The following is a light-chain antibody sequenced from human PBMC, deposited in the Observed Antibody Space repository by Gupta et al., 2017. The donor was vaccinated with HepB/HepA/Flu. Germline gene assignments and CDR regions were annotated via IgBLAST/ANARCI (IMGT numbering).Light chain of an antibody. CDR3: QQYGSSPNT. CDR1: QSVTSSY. V-gene: IGKV3-20*01. J-gene: IGKJ3*01. Sequence: EIVLTQSPGTLSLSPGERATLSCRASQSVTSSYLAWYQQKPGQAPRLLIYGASNRATGIPDRFSGSGSGTDFTLTISRLEPEDFAVYFCQQYGSSPNTFGPGTKVELK. CDR2: GAS.